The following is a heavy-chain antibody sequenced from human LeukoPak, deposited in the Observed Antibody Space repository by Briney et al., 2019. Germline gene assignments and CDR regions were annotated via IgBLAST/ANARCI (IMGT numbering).Heavy chain of an antibody. D-gene: IGHD3-3*01. Sequence: PGGSLRLSCAVSGFSFSGYYMSWVRQAPGKGLEWVANINPDGSEKNYGDSVKGRFNISRDNAKNSLFLQMNSLRADDTAVFYCAGVGVVTDDAFDIWGQGTLVTVSS. CDR1: GFSFSGYY. CDR3: AGVGVVTDDAFDI. J-gene: IGHJ3*02. CDR2: INPDGSEK. V-gene: IGHV3-7*01.